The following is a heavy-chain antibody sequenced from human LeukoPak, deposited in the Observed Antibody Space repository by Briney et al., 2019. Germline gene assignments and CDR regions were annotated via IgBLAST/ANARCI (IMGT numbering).Heavy chain of an antibody. V-gene: IGHV4-61*02. Sequence: SETLSLTCTVSGGSISSGRNYWSWIRQPAGKGLEWIGRFYPSGSTNYNPSLKSRVTISVDTSKNQFSLKLSSVTAADTAVYYCARSVHYYDSSGYYRRPFDIWGQGTMVTVSS. CDR2: FYPSGST. J-gene: IGHJ3*02. CDR1: GGSISSGRNY. D-gene: IGHD3-22*01. CDR3: ARSVHYYDSSGYYRRPFDI.